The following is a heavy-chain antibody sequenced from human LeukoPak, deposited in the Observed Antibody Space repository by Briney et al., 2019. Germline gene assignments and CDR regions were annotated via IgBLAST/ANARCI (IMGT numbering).Heavy chain of an antibody. CDR2: ISWNSGNT. J-gene: IGHJ3*02. D-gene: IGHD4-23*01. Sequence: GGSLRLSCAASGFTFDDYTMHWVRQAPGKGLEWVSGISWNSGNTGYADSVKGRFTISRDNAKNSLFLQMNSLRAEDTALYYCAKGGGKLDAFDIWGQGTMVTVSS. V-gene: IGHV3-9*01. CDR1: GFTFDDYT. CDR3: AKGGGKLDAFDI.